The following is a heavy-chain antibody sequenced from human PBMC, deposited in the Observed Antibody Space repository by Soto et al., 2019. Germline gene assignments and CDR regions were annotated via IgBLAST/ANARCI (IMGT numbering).Heavy chain of an antibody. CDR1: GYTFTSYY. J-gene: IGHJ5*02. Sequence: ASVKVSCKASGYTFTSYYMHWVRQAPGQGLEWMGIINPSGGSTSYAQKFQGRVTMTRDTSTSTVYMELSSPRSEDTAVYYRARAPGDYGDYYNWFDPWGQGTLVTVSS. CDR3: ARAPGDYGDYYNWFDP. CDR2: INPSGGST. V-gene: IGHV1-46*01. D-gene: IGHD4-17*01.